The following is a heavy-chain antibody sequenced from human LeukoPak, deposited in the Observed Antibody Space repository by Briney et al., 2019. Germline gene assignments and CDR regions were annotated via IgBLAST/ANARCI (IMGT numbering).Heavy chain of an antibody. Sequence: PGGSLRLSCAASGFTFSSYGMHWVRQAPGKGLEWVALISYDGSNECYADSVKGRFTISRDNSKNTLYLQMNSLRAEDTAVYYCAKDPGYIAVAGYFDYWGQGTLVTVSS. CDR2: ISYDGSNE. CDR1: GFTFSSYG. CDR3: AKDPGYIAVAGYFDY. J-gene: IGHJ4*02. D-gene: IGHD6-19*01. V-gene: IGHV3-30*18.